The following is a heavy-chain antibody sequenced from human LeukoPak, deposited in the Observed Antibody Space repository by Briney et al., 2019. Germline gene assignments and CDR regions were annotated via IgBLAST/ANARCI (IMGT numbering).Heavy chain of an antibody. V-gene: IGHV3-15*01. CDR2: IKSKPDGGTT. J-gene: IGHJ4*02. CDR3: TTDDFYDSN. CDR1: GFTFSYAW. D-gene: IGHD3-10*01. Sequence: GVSLRLSCAASGFTFSYAWMTWVRQAPGKGLEWVGRIKSKPDGGTTDYAAPVKGRFTISRDDSKNTLYLQMNSLKTEDTAVYYCTTDDFYDSNWGQGTLVTVSS.